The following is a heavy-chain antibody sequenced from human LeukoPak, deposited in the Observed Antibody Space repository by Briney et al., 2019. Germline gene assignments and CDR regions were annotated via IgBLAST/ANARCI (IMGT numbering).Heavy chain of an antibody. CDR2: IYPGDSDT. CDR3: ARKGGTMIVAGHLRGQNAFDI. J-gene: IGHJ3*02. V-gene: IGHV5-51*01. Sequence: GESLKISCKGSGYSCTSYWIGWVRQMPGKGLEWMGIIYPGDSDTRYSPSFQGQVTISADKSISTAYLQWSSLKASDTAMYYCARKGGTMIVAGHLRGQNAFDIWGQGTMVTVSS. D-gene: IGHD3-22*01. CDR1: GYSCTSYW.